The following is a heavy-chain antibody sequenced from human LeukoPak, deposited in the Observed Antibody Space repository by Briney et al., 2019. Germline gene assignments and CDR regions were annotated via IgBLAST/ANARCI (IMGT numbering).Heavy chain of an antibody. CDR1: GFTSSSYA. V-gene: IGHV3-23*01. CDR2: ICGDGGCT. J-gene: IGHJ4*02. D-gene: IGHD3-3*01. CDR3: AKATRDMSGYSHYFDY. Sequence: GGTLRLSSAASGFTSSSYAMSWVSHAPGQALEWFSIICGDGGCTYYTDHVKGRFTISRDNSNNKLYLHMTSLRDEATDLHSSAKATRDMSGYSHYFDYWRRETVV.